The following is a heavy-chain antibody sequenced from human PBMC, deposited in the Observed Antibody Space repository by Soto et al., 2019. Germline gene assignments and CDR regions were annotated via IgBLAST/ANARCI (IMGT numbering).Heavy chain of an antibody. Sequence: SQTLSLTCAISGDSVSSNSAAWNWIRQSPSRGLEWLGRTYYRSKWYNDYAVSVKSRITINPDTSKNQFSLQLNSVTPEDTAVYYCARDPAEYSSSLGEGYGMDVWGQGTTVTV. CDR3: ARDPAEYSSSLGEGYGMDV. V-gene: IGHV6-1*01. CDR2: TYYRSKWYN. J-gene: IGHJ6*02. CDR1: GDSVSSNSAA. D-gene: IGHD6-6*01.